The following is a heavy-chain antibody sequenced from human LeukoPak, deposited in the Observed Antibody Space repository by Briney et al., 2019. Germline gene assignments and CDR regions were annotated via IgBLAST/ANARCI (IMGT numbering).Heavy chain of an antibody. D-gene: IGHD3-3*01. J-gene: IGHJ5*02. Sequence: PGGSLRLSCAASGFTFSSYAMSWVRQAPGKGLEWVSAISGSGGSTYYADSVKGRFTISRDNSKNTLYLQMNSLRAEDTAVYYCAKGVDYDFWSGENWFDLWGQGTLVTVSS. CDR3: AKGVDYDFWSGENWFDL. CDR1: GFTFSSYA. CDR2: ISGSGGST. V-gene: IGHV3-23*01.